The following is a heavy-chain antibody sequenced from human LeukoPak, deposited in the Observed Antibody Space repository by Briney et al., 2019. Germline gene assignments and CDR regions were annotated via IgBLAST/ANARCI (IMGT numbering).Heavy chain of an antibody. CDR2: IYYSGST. J-gene: IGHJ5*02. CDR3: ARGSYDSSGYYFEFDP. Sequence: PSETLSLTCTVSGGSISSYYWSWIRQPPGKGLEWIGYIYYSGSTNYTPSLKSRVTISVDTSKNQFSLKLSSVTAADTAVYYCARGSYDSSGYYFEFDPWGQGTLVTVSS. D-gene: IGHD3-22*01. V-gene: IGHV4-59*01. CDR1: GGSISSYY.